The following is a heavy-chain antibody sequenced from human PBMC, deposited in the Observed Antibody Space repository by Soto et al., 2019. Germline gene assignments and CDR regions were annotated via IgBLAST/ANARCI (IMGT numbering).Heavy chain of an antibody. CDR2: ISGSGGST. CDR3: ANTRTCGGDCYSSFDY. D-gene: IGHD2-21*01. V-gene: IGHV3-23*01. J-gene: IGHJ4*02. Sequence: GGSLRLSCAASGFTFSSYAMSWVRQAPGKGLEWVSAISGSGGSTYYADSVKGRFTISRDNSKNTLYLQMNSLRAEDTAVYYCANTRTCGGDCYSSFDYWGQGTLVTVSS. CDR1: GFTFSSYA.